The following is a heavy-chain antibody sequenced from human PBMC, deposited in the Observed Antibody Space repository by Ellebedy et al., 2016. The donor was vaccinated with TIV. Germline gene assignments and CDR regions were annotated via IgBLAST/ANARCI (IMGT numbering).Heavy chain of an antibody. J-gene: IGHJ4*02. V-gene: IGHV3-7*03. CDR2: INKVGSEK. D-gene: IGHD3-10*01. Sequence: PGGSLRLSCAGSGFTFSFYWMSWVRQAPGKGPEWLANINKVGSEKFYVDSLKGRFTISRDNAKNSLYLQMNSLRAEDTTVYYCASPPGVVALWGQGTLVTVSS. CDR3: ASPPGVVAL. CDR1: GFTFSFYW.